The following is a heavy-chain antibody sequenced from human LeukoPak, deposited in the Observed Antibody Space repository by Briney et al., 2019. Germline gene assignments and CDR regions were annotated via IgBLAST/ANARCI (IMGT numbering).Heavy chain of an antibody. Sequence: PSETLSLTCTVSGGSISSYYWSWIRQPPGKGLEWIGYIYYSGSTNYNPSLQSRFTISVDTSKDQFSLKLSSVTAADTAVYYCAREGSIVGATPYFQHWGQGTLVTVSS. V-gene: IGHV4-59*01. CDR1: GGSISSYY. D-gene: IGHD1-26*01. CDR3: AREGSIVGATPYFQH. CDR2: IYYSGST. J-gene: IGHJ1*01.